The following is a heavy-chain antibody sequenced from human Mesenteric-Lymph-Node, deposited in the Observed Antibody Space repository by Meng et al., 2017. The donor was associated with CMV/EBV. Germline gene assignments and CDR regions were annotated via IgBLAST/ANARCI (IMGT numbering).Heavy chain of an antibody. J-gene: IGHJ4*02. CDR3: AHSSGIAAAGPFYFDY. CDR2: IYWDDDK. V-gene: IGHV2-5*02. D-gene: IGHD6-13*01. CDR1: GFSLSTSGVG. Sequence: QITLKESGPTLVNPTQTLTLTCTFSGFSLSTSGVGVGWIRQPPGKALGWLALIYWDDDKRYSPSLKSRLTITKDTSKNQVVLTMTNMDPVDTATYYCAHSSGIAAAGPFYFDYWGQGTLVTVSS.